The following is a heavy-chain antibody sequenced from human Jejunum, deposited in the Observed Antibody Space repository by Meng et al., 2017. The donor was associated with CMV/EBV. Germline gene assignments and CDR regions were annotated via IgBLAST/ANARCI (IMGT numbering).Heavy chain of an antibody. Sequence: QLLLQASGPGLSRSSATLSLTCFVSAGPISGYYWSWIRQPAGKGLEWIGRIYTSGSTHYNPSLKSRLTMSVDLAKNQISLKLSSVTAADTAVYYCARESGSYYWFDPWGQGTLVTVSS. J-gene: IGHJ5*02. D-gene: IGHD1-26*01. V-gene: IGHV4-4*07. CDR1: AGPISGYY. CDR2: IYTSGST. CDR3: ARESGSYYWFDP.